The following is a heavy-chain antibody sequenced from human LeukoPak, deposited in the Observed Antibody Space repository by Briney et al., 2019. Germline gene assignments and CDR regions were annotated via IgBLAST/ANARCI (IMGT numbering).Heavy chain of an antibody. Sequence: PSETLSLTCTVSGGSISNYYWSWIRQPPGKGLEWIGYIYYSGSTNYNPSLKSRVTISVDTSKNQFSLKLSSVTAADTAVYYCARDLFRAFDIWGQGTMVTVSS. CDR3: ARDLFRAFDI. CDR2: IYYSGST. V-gene: IGHV4-59*01. CDR1: GGSISNYY. J-gene: IGHJ3*02.